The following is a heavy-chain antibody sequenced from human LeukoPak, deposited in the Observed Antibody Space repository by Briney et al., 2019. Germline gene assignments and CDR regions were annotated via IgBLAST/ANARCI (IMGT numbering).Heavy chain of an antibody. J-gene: IGHJ3*02. D-gene: IGHD6-19*01. CDR1: GGSISSSSYY. V-gene: IGHV4-39*01. CDR3: ARRWIAVVGIAFDI. Sequence: KPSETLSLTCTVSGGSISSSSYYWGWIRQPPGKGLEWIGSIYYSGSTYYNPSLKSRVTISVDTSKNQFSLKLSSVTAADTAVYYCARRWIAVVGIAFDIWGQGTMVTVSS. CDR2: IYYSGST.